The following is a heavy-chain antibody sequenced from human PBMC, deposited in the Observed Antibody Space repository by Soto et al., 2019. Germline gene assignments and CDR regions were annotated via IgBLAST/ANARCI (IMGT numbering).Heavy chain of an antibody. CDR1: GFIFKMYW. CDR2: ITDDGSTT. V-gene: IGHV3-74*01. Sequence: VGSLRLSGETSGFIFKMYWMHWVRQVPGQGPQWVARITDDGSTTYYAASVEGRFTISRDNAKNALYLQMTSLRPDDTAVYYCTRGPRPTSIGTGAFWGQGTLVTVSS. D-gene: IGHD3-10*01. CDR3: TRGPRPTSIGTGAF. J-gene: IGHJ4*02.